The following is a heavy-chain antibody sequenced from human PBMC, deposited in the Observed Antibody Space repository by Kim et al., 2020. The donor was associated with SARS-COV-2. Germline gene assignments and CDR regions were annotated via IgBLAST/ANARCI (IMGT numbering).Heavy chain of an antibody. CDR2: INHSGST. J-gene: IGHJ4*02. D-gene: IGHD3-16*01. Sequence: SETLSLTCAVYGGSFSGYYWSWIRQPPGKGLEWIGEINHSGSTNYNPSLKSRVTISVDTSKNQFSLKLSSVTAADTAVYYCASVVVRLGEKLENYWGQGTLVTVSS. CDR3: ASVVVRLGEKLENY. V-gene: IGHV4-34*01. CDR1: GGSFSGYY.